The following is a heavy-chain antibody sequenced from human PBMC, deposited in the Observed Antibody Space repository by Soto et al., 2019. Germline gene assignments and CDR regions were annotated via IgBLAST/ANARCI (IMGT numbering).Heavy chain of an antibody. J-gene: IGHJ4*02. Sequence: GGSLRLSCAASGFTFSNAWMSWVRQAPGKGLEWVGRIKSKTDGGTTDYAAPVKGRFTISRDDSKNTLYLQMNSLKTEDTAVYYCTTCITIFGVVIGSDYWGQGTLVTVSS. CDR3: TTCITIFGVVIGSDY. CDR1: GFTFSNAW. CDR2: IKSKTDGGTT. V-gene: IGHV3-15*01. D-gene: IGHD3-3*01.